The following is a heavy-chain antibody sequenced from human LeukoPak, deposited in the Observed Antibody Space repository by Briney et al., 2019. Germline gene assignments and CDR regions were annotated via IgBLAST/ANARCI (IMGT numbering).Heavy chain of an antibody. J-gene: IGHJ4*02. V-gene: IGHV1-69*05. CDR1: GDDFTSNS. CDR3: ARDGSGVWFDY. D-gene: IGHD3-10*01. Sequence: ASVKVSCKTSGDDFTSNSITWIRQAPGQGLEWMGDLIPVLNAPNYAAKFQGRVTLTTDTSTSTAYMELRSLRSDDTAVYYCARDGSGVWFDYWGQGTLVTVSS. CDR2: LIPVLNAP.